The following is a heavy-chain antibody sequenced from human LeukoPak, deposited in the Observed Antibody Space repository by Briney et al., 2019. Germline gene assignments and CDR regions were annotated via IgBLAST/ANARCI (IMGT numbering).Heavy chain of an antibody. Sequence: GGSLRLSCAASGFTFSSYEMNWVRQAPGKGLEWVSYIDSSGSNIHYADSVKGRFTISRDNAKNSLYLQMNSLRAEDTAVYYCARAKYDSSGYYYSGFDIWGQGTMVTVSS. CDR1: GFTFSSYE. D-gene: IGHD3-22*01. J-gene: IGHJ3*02. V-gene: IGHV3-48*03. CDR2: IDSSGSNI. CDR3: ARAKYDSSGYYYSGFDI.